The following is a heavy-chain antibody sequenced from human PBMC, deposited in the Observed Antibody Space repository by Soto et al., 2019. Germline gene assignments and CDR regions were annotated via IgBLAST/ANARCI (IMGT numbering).Heavy chain of an antibody. V-gene: IGHV4-59*01. CDR2: INYSGST. CDR3: ARAPYSRHHYFDY. J-gene: IGHJ4*02. D-gene: IGHD6-13*01. Sequence: QVQLQESGPGLVKPSETLSLTCTVSGGSISSYYWSWIRQPPGKGLEWIGYINYSGSTNYNPSLKSRVTISVNTSKNQFSLKLSSVTAADTAVYYCARAPYSRHHYFDYWGQGTLVTVSS. CDR1: GGSISSYY.